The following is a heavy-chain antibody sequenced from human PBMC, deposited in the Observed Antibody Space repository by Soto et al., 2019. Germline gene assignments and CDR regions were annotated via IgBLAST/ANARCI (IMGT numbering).Heavy chain of an antibody. D-gene: IGHD6-19*01. V-gene: IGHV4-34*01. CDR3: ARGLITGSHYSGGWYYFDS. J-gene: IGHJ4*02. Sequence: QVQLQQSGAGLLKPSETLSLTCAVYGESFSGYIWTWIRQTPGKGLQWIGQINHSGSASYNPSLKIRVTITVHTSDSQFSLELSSGTAADTAVYYCARGLITGSHYSGGWYYFDSWGQGTQVTVSS. CDR1: GESFSGYI. CDR2: INHSGSA.